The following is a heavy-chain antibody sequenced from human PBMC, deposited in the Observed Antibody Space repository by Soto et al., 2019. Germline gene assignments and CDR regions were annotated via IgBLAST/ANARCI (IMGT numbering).Heavy chain of an antibody. CDR3: AKVVGRPSLDQPFFDY. J-gene: IGHJ4*02. V-gene: IGHV3-23*01. D-gene: IGHD2-2*01. CDR2: ISGSGGST. CDR1: GFTFSSYA. Sequence: EVQLLESGGGLVQPGGSLRLSCAASGFTFSSYAMSWVRQAPGKGLEWVSAISGSGGSTYYADSVKGRFTISRDNSKNTLYLQMNSLRAEDTAVYYCAKVVGRPSLDQPFFDYWGQGTLVTVSS.